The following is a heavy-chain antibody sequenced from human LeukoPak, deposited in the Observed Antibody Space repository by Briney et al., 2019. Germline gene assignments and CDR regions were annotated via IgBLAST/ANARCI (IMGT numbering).Heavy chain of an antibody. D-gene: IGHD2-2*01. CDR1: GFTFSDSW. CDR2: TKEDGGEK. J-gene: IGHJ4*02. CDR3: AKGGGYCSTSQCYGIHEFDR. Sequence: GGSLRLSCAATGFTFSDSWMSWVRQAPGKGLEWVANTKEDGGEKYYVNSVKGRFTISRDNFKNSLYLQMNSLRAEDTAVYYCAKGGGYCSTSQCYGIHEFDRWGQGTLVTVSS. V-gene: IGHV3-7*03.